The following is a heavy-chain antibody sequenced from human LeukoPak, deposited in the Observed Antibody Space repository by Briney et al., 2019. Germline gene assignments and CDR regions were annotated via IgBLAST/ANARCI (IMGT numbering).Heavy chain of an antibody. Sequence: GGSLRLSCAASGFTLSTYGVYWVGQAPGKGLEWVASNSGGSSYYADSVKGRFTISRDNSKNTLYLQMNSLRAEDTAVYYCAKDLGSSGWYIDYWGQGTLVTVSS. CDR3: AKDLGSSGWYIDY. J-gene: IGHJ4*02. D-gene: IGHD6-19*01. CDR1: GFTLSTYG. CDR2: NSGGSS. V-gene: IGHV3-23*01.